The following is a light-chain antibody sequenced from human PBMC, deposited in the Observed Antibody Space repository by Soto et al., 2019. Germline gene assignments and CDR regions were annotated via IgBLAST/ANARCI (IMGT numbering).Light chain of an antibody. CDR1: QSVSSY. CDR3: QQRSNWL. CDR2: DAS. V-gene: IGKV3-11*01. J-gene: IGKJ4*01. Sequence: EIVLTQSPATLSLSPGDRATLSCRASQSVSSYLAWYQQKPGQAPRLLIYDASNRGPGIPARFSGSGSGTDFTLTISSLEPEDFAVYYCQQRSNWLFGGGTKVEIK.